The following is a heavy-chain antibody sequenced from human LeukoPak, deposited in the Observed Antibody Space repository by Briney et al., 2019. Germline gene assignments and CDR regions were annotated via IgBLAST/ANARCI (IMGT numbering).Heavy chain of an antibody. CDR1: GYTFTNYY. V-gene: IGHV1-46*01. Sequence: ASVKVSCKASGYTFTNYYMHWVRQAPGQGLERLGVINTGGGTTSSAQKFQGRVTMTRDTSTSTVYMELSSLTSEDTAVYYCARDSGQFDYWGQGTLVTVSS. J-gene: IGHJ4*02. CDR3: ARDSGQFDY. D-gene: IGHD5-12*01. CDR2: INTGGGTT.